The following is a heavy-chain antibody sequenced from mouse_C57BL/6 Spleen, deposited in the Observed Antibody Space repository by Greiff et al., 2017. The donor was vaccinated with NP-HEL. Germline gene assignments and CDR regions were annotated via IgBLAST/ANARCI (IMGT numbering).Heavy chain of an antibody. CDR1: GYTFTSYW. Sequence: QVQLKQPGAELVKPGASVKLSCKASGYTFTSYWMHWVKQRPGRGLEWIGRIDPNSGGTKYNEKFKSKATLTVDKPSSTAYMQLSSLTSEDSAVYYCARGNPTVVAHYYAMDYWGQGTSVTVSS. CDR2: IDPNSGGT. D-gene: IGHD1-1*01. V-gene: IGHV1-72*01. J-gene: IGHJ4*01. CDR3: ARGNPTVVAHYYAMDY.